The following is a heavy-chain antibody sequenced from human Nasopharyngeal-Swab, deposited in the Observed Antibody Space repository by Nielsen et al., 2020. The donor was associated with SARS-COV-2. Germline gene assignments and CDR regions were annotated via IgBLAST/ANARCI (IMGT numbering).Heavy chain of an antibody. CDR1: GYTFTSYA. CDR3: ARRVPAALNWFDP. Sequence: ASVKVSCKASGYTFTSYAMHWVRQAPGQRLEWMGWINAGNGNTKYSQKFQGRVTITRDTSASTAYMELNSLRSEDTAVYYCARRVPAALNWFDPWGQGTLVTVSS. CDR2: INAGNGNT. J-gene: IGHJ5*02. D-gene: IGHD2-2*01. V-gene: IGHV1-3*01.